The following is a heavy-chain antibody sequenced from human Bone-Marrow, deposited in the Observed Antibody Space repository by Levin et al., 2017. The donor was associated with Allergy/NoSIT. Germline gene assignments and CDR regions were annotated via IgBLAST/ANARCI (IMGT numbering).Heavy chain of an antibody. D-gene: IGHD2-2*01. Sequence: SETLSLTCTVSGDSITTYYWSWIRQPAGKGLEWIGEINHSGSADYNPSLETRVSMSVDIIKKQFSLKLTSVTAADTGIYYCARGPYHGPWYFDFWGRGTLVDVSS. CDR1: GDSITTYY. CDR2: INHSGSA. J-gene: IGHJ2*01. V-gene: IGHV4-34*01. CDR3: ARGPYHGPWYFDF.